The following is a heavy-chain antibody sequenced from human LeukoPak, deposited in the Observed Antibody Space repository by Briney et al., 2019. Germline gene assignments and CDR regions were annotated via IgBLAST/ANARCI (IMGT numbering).Heavy chain of an antibody. D-gene: IGHD4-23*01. V-gene: IGHV3-30*18. CDR1: GFTFSSYG. J-gene: IGHJ2*01. CDR3: AKDLCSTVVTPLCWYFDL. Sequence: GRSLRLSCAASGFTFSSYGMHWVRQAPGKGLEWVAVISYDGSNKYYADSVKGRFTISRDNSKNTLYLQMNSLGAEDTAVYYCAKDLCSTVVTPLCWYFDLWGRGTLVTVSS. CDR2: ISYDGSNK.